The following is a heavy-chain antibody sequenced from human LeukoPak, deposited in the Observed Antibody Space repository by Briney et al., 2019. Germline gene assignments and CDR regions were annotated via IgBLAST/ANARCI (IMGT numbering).Heavy chain of an antibody. CDR2: IIPIFGTA. CDR3: ARKSSSGWCDY. Sequence: SVKVSCTASGGTFSSYAISWVRQAPGQGLEWMGGIIPIFGTANYAQKFQGRVTAYMELSSLRSEDTAVYYCARKSSSGWCDYWGQGTLVTVSS. D-gene: IGHD6-19*01. V-gene: IGHV1-69*13. CDR1: GGTFSSYA. J-gene: IGHJ4*02.